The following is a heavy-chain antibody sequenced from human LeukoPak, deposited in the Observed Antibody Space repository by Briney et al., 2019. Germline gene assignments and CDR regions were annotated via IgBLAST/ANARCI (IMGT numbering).Heavy chain of an antibody. CDR3: ARDLISGAYTFDY. CDR2: ISSTSFIT. V-gene: IGHV3-48*02. Sequence: PEGSLRLSCATSGFTFSSFSMNWVRQAPGKGPEWVSYISSTSFITYYADSVRGRFTISRDNAKQSLYLQMNSLRDEDTGIYYCARDLISGAYTFDYWGQGTLVTVSS. CDR1: GFTFSSFS. J-gene: IGHJ4*02. D-gene: IGHD1-26*01.